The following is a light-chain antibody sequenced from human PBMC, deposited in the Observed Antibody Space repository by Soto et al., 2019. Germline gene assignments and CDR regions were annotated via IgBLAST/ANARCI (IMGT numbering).Light chain of an antibody. J-gene: IGKJ1*01. CDR1: QSVSSSY. V-gene: IGKV3-20*01. Sequence: EIALTQSPGTLSLSPGERATLSCRASQSVSSSYLAWYQQKPGQAPRLLIYGASSRATGIPDRFSGSGSRTDFTLTISRLEPEYFAVYYCQQYGRLLWTFVQGTKVEIK. CDR3: QQYGRLLWT. CDR2: GAS.